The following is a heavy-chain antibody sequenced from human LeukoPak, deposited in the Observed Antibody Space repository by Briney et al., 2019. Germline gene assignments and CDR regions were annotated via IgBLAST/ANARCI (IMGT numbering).Heavy chain of an antibody. D-gene: IGHD2-15*01. CDR1: GYTFTSYG. CDR2: ISAYNGNT. J-gene: IGHJ6*03. Sequence: ASVKVSCKASGYTFTSYGISWVRQAPGQGLEWMGWISAYNGNTNYAQKLQGRVTMTTDTSTSTAYMELRSLRSDDTAVYYCASAKFGKYCSGGSCYSDYYYYYMDVWGKGTTVTVSS. CDR3: ASAKFGKYCSGGSCYSDYYYYYMDV. V-gene: IGHV1-18*01.